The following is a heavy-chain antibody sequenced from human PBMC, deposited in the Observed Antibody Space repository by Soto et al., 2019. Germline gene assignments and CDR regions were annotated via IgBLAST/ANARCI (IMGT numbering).Heavy chain of an antibody. V-gene: IGHV3-30*18. CDR2: ISYDGSNK. J-gene: IGHJ1*01. CDR3: AEGQFSGGTPGDLPH. CDR1: GFTFSSYG. D-gene: IGHD1-1*01. Sequence: QVQLVESGGGVVQPGRSLRLSCAASGFTFSSYGMHWVRQAPGKGLEWVAIISYDGSNKYYADSVKGRFTISRDNSKNTPYLQMDRLRAEDTALKYRAEGQFSGGTPGDLPHRGQGTLVTVSS.